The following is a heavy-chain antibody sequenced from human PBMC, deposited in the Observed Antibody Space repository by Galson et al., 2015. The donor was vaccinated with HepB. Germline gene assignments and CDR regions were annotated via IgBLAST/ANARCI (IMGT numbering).Heavy chain of an antibody. V-gene: IGHV1-2*02. CDR1: GYTFSGYY. CDR2: INPNSAGA. Sequence: SVKVSCTASGYTFSGYYMHWIRQAPGQGPEWMAWINPNSAGAKYARGFGSRATMTSDTASSTAYMELTSLRTDDTAVYYCARGARTMGVLGVLATRNDAFDIWGQGTAVTVSS. D-gene: IGHD3-3*01. CDR3: ARGARTMGVLGVLATRNDAFDI. J-gene: IGHJ3*02.